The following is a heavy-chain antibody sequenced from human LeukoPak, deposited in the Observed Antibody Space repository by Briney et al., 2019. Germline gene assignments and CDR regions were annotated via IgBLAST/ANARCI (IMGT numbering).Heavy chain of an antibody. V-gene: IGHV3-7*03. D-gene: IGHD6-19*01. CDR2: IKNDGSES. Sequence: GGSLRLSCAVSGFNFRDLWMDWVRQAPGKGLEWVGHIKNDGSESYYVDSLKGRFSISRDNTNNALYLQMNSLRVEDTAVYYCAKNNGWFHLAQWGQGTLVTVSS. CDR1: GFNFRDLW. J-gene: IGHJ4*02. CDR3: AKNNGWFHLAQ.